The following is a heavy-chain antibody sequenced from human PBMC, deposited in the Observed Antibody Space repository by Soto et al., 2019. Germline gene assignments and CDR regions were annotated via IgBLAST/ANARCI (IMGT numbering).Heavy chain of an antibody. CDR2: FGGSGGT. CDR3: ARSQSSLYYMEV. CDR1: GFIFSNYA. V-gene: IGHV3-23*01. Sequence: EVQVLESGGGLVQPGGSLRLSCVGSGFIFSNYAMAWVRQAPGKGLEWVSGFGGSGGTYYAASVKGRYTIPRDNSKNTLYMHMNSLSVEDTAVYYGARSQSSLYYMEVWGKGTAVTVSS. J-gene: IGHJ6*03.